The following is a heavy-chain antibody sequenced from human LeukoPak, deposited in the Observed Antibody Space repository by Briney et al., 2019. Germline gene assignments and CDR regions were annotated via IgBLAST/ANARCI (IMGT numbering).Heavy chain of an antibody. Sequence: GGSLRLSCAAPGFTFSSFAMSWVRQAPGKGLEWVAVISYDGSNKYYADSVKGRFTISRDNSKNTLYLQMNSLRAEDTAVYYCARGAMVRTRANFDYWGQGTLVTVSS. CDR3: ARGAMVRTRANFDY. CDR2: ISYDGSNK. V-gene: IGHV3-30-3*01. J-gene: IGHJ4*02. CDR1: GFTFSSFA. D-gene: IGHD4/OR15-4a*01.